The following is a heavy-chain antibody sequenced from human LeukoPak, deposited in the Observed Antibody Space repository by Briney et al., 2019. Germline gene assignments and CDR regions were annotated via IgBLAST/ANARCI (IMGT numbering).Heavy chain of an antibody. V-gene: IGHV4-31*03. D-gene: IGHD4-17*01. CDR1: GGSISSGGYY. J-gene: IGHJ4*02. CDR3: ASSNGGDYGDYGAFDY. CDR2: IYYSGST. Sequence: SETLSITCTVSGGSISSGGYYWSWIRQHPGKGLEWIGYIYYSGSTYYNPSLKSRVTISVDTSKNQFSLKLSSVTAADTAVYYCASSNGGDYGDYGAFDYWGQGTLVTVSS.